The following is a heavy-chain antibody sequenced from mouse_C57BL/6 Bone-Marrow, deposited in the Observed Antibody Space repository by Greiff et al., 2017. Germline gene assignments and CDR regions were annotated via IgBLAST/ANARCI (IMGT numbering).Heavy chain of an antibody. CDR3: VRPSSHYAMDY. CDR2: IRSKSSSSAT. D-gene: IGHD1-1*01. Sequence: EVQVVESGGGLVQPKGSLKLSCAASGFTFNSYGMHWVRQAPGKGLEWVARIRSKSSSSATNYADSVKDRFTISRDDSQSTLYLQMNNLKTEDTAMYYCVRPSSHYAMDYWGQGTSVTVSS. J-gene: IGHJ4*01. V-gene: IGHV10-3*01. CDR1: GFTFNSYG.